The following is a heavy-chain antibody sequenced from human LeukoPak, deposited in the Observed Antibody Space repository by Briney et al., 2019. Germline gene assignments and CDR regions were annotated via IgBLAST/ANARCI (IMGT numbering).Heavy chain of an antibody. CDR2: IVVGSGNT. CDR3: AAYYDFWSGYYLSAAWDY. Sequence: GASVKVSCKASGFTFTSSAVQWVRQARGQRLEWIGWIVVGSGNTNYAQKFQERVTITRDMSTSTAYMELSSLRSEDTAVYYCAAYYDFWSGYYLSAAWDYWGQGTLVTVSS. D-gene: IGHD3-3*01. J-gene: IGHJ4*02. CDR1: GFTFTSSA. V-gene: IGHV1-58*01.